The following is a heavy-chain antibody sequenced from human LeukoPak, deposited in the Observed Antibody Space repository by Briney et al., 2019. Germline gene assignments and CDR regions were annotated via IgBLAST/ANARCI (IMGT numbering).Heavy chain of an antibody. CDR3: ARWLGQGWFDP. Sequence: ASVKVSCKASGGTFSSYAISWVRQAPGQGLEWMGGIIPIFGTANYAQKFQGRVTMTRNTSISTAYMELSSLRSEDTAVYYSARWLGQGWFDPWGQGTLVTVSS. D-gene: IGHD6-19*01. V-gene: IGHV1-69*05. CDR1: GGTFSSYA. J-gene: IGHJ5*02. CDR2: IIPIFGTA.